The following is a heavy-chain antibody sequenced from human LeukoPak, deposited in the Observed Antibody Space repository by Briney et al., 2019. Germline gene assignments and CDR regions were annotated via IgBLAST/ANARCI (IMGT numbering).Heavy chain of an antibody. Sequence: SETLSLTCAVYGGSFSGYYWSWIRQPPGKGLEWIGEINHSGSTNYNPSLKSRVTISVDTSKNQFSLKLSSVTAADTAVYYCARDPGYSSGWYEGDAFDIWGQGTMVTVSS. CDR2: INHSGST. CDR3: ARDPGYSSGWYEGDAFDI. CDR1: GGSFSGYY. J-gene: IGHJ3*02. V-gene: IGHV4-34*01. D-gene: IGHD6-19*01.